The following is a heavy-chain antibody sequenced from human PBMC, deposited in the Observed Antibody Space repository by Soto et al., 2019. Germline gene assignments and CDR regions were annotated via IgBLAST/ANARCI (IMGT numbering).Heavy chain of an antibody. J-gene: IGHJ4*02. CDR3: AKTRLSLDIVVVVAATYVDY. CDR1: GFTFSSYA. V-gene: IGHV3-23*01. Sequence: EVQLLESGGGLVQPGGSLRLSCAASGFTFSSYAMSWVRQAPGKGLEWVSAISGSGGSTYYADSVKGRFTISRDNSKNTLYLQMNRLRAEDTAVYYCAKTRLSLDIVVVVAATYVDYWGQGTLVTVSS. CDR2: ISGSGGST. D-gene: IGHD2-15*01.